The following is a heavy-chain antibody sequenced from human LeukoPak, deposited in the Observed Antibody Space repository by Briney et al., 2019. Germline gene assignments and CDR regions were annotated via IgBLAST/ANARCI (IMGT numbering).Heavy chain of an antibody. CDR2: IRYDGTSQ. J-gene: IGHJ3*02. CDR1: GFTLSIYG. V-gene: IGHV3-30*02. CDR3: TRVNPSSDSYYDAFDI. Sequence: GGSLRLSCATSGFTLSIYGMHWVRQAPGKGLEWVAFIRYDGTSQYYTDSVKGRFTISRDNSMNTMYLQMNSLEIEDTAVYYCTRVNPSSDSYYDAFDIWGQGTPVTVSS. D-gene: IGHD1-26*01.